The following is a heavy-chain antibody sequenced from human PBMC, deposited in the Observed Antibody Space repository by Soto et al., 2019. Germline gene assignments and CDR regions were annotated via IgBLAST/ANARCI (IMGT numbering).Heavy chain of an antibody. CDR2: VIPIFDII. CDR1: GGTFSRFS. J-gene: IGHJ4*02. Sequence: QVQLVQSEADVKKPGSSVKVSCKSSGGTFSRFSINWLRQAPGRGLEWMGGVIPIFDIINYAEKFQGRVTITADKSTTTAYMELSSLTSEDTAVYYCARDGGTTVITKFDYWGQGTLVIVSS. V-gene: IGHV1-69*17. D-gene: IGHD4-17*01. CDR3: ARDGGTTVITKFDY.